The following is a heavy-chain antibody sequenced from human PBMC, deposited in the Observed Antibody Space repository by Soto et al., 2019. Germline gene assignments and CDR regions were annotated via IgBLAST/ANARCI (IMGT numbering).Heavy chain of an antibody. CDR3: ARPSHYDSSGYFPEDNAFDI. D-gene: IGHD3-22*01. J-gene: IGHJ3*02. CDR1: GFTFSSYE. V-gene: IGHV3-48*03. CDR2: ISSSGSTI. Sequence: GGSLRLSCAASGFTFSSYEMNWVRQAPGKGLEWVSYISSSGSTIYYADSVKGRFTISRDNAKNSLYLQMNSLRAEDTAVYYCARPSHYDSSGYFPEDNAFDIWGQGTMVTVSS.